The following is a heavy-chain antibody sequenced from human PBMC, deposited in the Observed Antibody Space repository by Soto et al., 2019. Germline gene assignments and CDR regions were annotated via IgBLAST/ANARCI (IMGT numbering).Heavy chain of an antibody. J-gene: IGHJ5*02. V-gene: IGHV1-8*01. CDR1: GYTFTSYD. CDR3: ASQVYNWFDP. CDR2: MNPNSGNT. Sequence: QVQLVQSGAEVKKPGASVKVSCKASGYTFTSYDINWVRQATGQGLEWMGWMNPNSGNTGYAKKFQGRVTMTRNTSISTAYMERSSLRSEDTAVDYCASQVYNWFDPWGQGTLVTVSS.